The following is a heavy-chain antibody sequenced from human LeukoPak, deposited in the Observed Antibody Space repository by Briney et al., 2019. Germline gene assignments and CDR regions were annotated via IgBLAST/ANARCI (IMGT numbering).Heavy chain of an antibody. V-gene: IGHV4-38-2*02. CDR1: GYSINSGHY. J-gene: IGHJ4*02. CDR3: ARDSGYYLFDY. D-gene: IGHD3-22*01. Sequence: SETLSLTCTVSGYSINSGHYWGWIRQPPGKGLEWIGGIYYSGSTYYNPSLKSRVTISVDTSKNQFSLKLSSVTAADTAVYYCARDSGYYLFDYWGQGTLVTVSS. CDR2: IYYSGST.